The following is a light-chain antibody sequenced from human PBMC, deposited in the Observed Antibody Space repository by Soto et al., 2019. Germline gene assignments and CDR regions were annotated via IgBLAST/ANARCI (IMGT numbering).Light chain of an antibody. CDR1: QSVSSTY. CDR3: QQYGSSPWT. Sequence: EIVLTQSPGTLSLSPGERATLSCRASQSVSSTYLAWYQQKPGQAPRLLFYGASSRATGIPDRFSGSGSGTDFTLTISRLEPEDFAVYYGQQYGSSPWTFGQGTKVDI. J-gene: IGKJ1*01. V-gene: IGKV3-20*01. CDR2: GAS.